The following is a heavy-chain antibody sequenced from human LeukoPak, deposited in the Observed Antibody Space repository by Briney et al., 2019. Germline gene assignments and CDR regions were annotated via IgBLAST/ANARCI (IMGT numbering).Heavy chain of an antibody. CDR3: AKWGDYDVLTGYYVSDY. D-gene: IGHD3-9*01. CDR2: ISGSVGNT. Sequence: VGSLRLSCAASGFTFCNYAMSWVRQAPGKGVEWGSAISGSVGNTYYADSVRGRFTISRANSKTTVFLQMNSLRAEDTAVYYCAKWGDYDVLTGYYVSDYWGQGTLVTVSS. V-gene: IGHV3-23*01. CDR1: GFTFCNYA. J-gene: IGHJ4*02.